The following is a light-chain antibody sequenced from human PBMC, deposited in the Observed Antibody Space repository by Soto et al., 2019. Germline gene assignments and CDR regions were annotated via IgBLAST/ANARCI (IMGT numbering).Light chain of an antibody. J-gene: IGKJ1*01. CDR3: QQYGSSPRT. V-gene: IGKV3-20*01. CDR1: QSVSSSY. CDR2: GAS. Sequence: EIVLTQSPGTLSLSPGDRATLXCXSSQSVSSSYLAWYQQKPGQAPRLLIYGASSRATGIPDRFSGSGSGTDFTLTISRLEPEDFAVYYCQQYGSSPRTFGQGTKVDIK.